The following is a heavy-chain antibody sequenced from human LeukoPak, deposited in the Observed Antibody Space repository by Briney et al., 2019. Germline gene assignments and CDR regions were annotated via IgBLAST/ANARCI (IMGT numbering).Heavy chain of an antibody. CDR3: AKCSSTSCLYYYGMDV. V-gene: IGHV1-8*01. D-gene: IGHD2-2*01. CDR2: MNPNSANT. CDR1: GYTFTSYD. Sequence: ASVKVSCKASGYTFTSYDINWVRQAHGQGLEWMGWMNPNSANTGYAQKFQGRVTMTRYTSISTAYMELSSLRSEDTAVYYCAKCSSTSCLYYYGMDVWGQGTTVTVSS. J-gene: IGHJ6*02.